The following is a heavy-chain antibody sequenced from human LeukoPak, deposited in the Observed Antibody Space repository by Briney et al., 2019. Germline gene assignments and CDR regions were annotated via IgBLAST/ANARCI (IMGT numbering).Heavy chain of an antibody. CDR1: GYTFTSYD. CDR2: MNPNSGNT. Sequence: GASVKVSCMASGYTFTSYDINWVRQATGQGLEWMGWMNPNSGNTGYAQKFQGRVTMTRNTSISTAYMELSSLRSEDTAVYYCARLGYYDSSGYYYYFDYWGQGTLVTVSS. J-gene: IGHJ4*02. CDR3: ARLGYYDSSGYYYYFDY. D-gene: IGHD3-22*01. V-gene: IGHV1-8*01.